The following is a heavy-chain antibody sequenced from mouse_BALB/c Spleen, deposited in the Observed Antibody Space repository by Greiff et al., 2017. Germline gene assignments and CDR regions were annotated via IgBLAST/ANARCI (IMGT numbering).Heavy chain of an antibody. CDR3: AREGNYPPWFAY. V-gene: IGHV5-12-2*01. J-gene: IGHJ3*01. D-gene: IGHD2-1*01. CDR1: GFTFSSYT. CDR2: ISNGGGST. Sequence: EVMLVESGGGLVQPGGSLKLSCAASGFTFSSYTMSWVRQTPEKRLEWVAYISNGGGSTYYPDTVKGRFTISRDNAKNTLYLQMSSLKSEDTAMYYCAREGNYPPWFAYWGQGTLVTVSA.